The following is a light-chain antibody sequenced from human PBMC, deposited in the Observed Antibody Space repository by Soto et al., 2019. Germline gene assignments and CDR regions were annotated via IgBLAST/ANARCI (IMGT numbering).Light chain of an antibody. V-gene: IGKV1-39*01. CDR2: GAS. CDR3: QQSYSTPYT. Sequence: DIQMTQSPSSLSASVGDRVTITCRASQIISSFLNWYQQEPGKAPKLLIYGASSLQRGVPSRFSGGGSGTDFTLTFGSLQPEDFATYYWQQSYSTPYTFGQGTELEIK. J-gene: IGKJ2*01. CDR1: QIISSF.